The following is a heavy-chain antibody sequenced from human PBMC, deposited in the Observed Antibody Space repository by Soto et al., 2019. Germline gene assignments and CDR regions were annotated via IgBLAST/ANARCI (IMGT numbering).Heavy chain of an antibody. CDR3: ARDQDSSGWYGAYYYGMDV. CDR2: ITSSSSNI. CDR1: GFTFSSYS. J-gene: IGHJ6*02. V-gene: IGHV3-21*01. D-gene: IGHD6-19*01. Sequence: PGGSLRLSCAASGFTFSSYSMNWVRQAPGKGLEWVSSITSSSSNIYYADSVKGRFTISRDNAKNSLYLQMNSLRAEDAAVYYCARDQDSSGWYGAYYYGMDVWGQGTTVTVSS.